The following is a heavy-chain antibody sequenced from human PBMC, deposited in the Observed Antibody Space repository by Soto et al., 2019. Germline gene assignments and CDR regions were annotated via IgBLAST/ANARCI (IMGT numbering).Heavy chain of an antibody. Sequence: QITLKESGPTLVKPTQTLTVTCTFSGFSLSTNGVGVGWIRQPPGKALEWLGLIYWDEDKRYSPSLKSRLTIAKATSKNQVVRTMTKMDPVDTATYYCAHRRSDGWYDFDYWGQGTPVTVSS. CDR1: GFSLSTNGVG. CDR3: AHRRSDGWYDFDY. D-gene: IGHD6-19*01. V-gene: IGHV2-5*02. J-gene: IGHJ4*02. CDR2: IYWDEDK.